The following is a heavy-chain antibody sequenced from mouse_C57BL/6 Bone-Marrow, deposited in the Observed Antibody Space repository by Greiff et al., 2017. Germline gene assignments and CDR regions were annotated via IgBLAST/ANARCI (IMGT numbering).Heavy chain of an antibody. V-gene: IGHV1-5*01. D-gene: IGHD2-4*01. CDR1: GYTFTSYW. Sequence: EVMLVESGTVLARPGASVKMSCKTSGYTFTSYWMHWVKQRPGQGLEWIGAIYPGNSDTSYNQKFKGKAKLTAVTSASTAYMELSSLTNEDSAVYYCTRGIYYDYSYFDYWGQGTTLTVSS. CDR2: IYPGNSDT. CDR3: TRGIYYDYSYFDY. J-gene: IGHJ2*01.